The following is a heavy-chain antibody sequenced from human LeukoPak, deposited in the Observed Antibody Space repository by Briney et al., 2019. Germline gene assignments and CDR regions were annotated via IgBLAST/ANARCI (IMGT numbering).Heavy chain of an antibody. Sequence: PGGSLRLSCAASGFTFSSYAMSWVRQAPGKGLEWVSAISGSGGSTYYADSVKGRFTISRDNSKNTLYLQMNSLRAEDTAVYFCARGSATHQYSFDYWGQGTLVTVSS. CDR2: ISGSGGST. CDR1: GFTFSSYA. V-gene: IGHV3-23*01. CDR3: ARGSATHQYSFDY. D-gene: IGHD2-15*01. J-gene: IGHJ4*02.